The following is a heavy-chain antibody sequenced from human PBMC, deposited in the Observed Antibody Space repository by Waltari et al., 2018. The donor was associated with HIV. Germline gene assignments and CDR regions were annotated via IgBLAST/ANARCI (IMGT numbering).Heavy chain of an antibody. CDR2: IYPGDSDT. Sequence: EVQLVQSGAEVKKPGDSLNISCKSFGYNFATYWIGWVRQTPGKGLEWMGVIYPGDSDTRYSPSFQGQVTISADRSLNTAFLQWTGLQASDTAIYYCARQDYYHSGGAYWGQGTLVTVSS. CDR1: GYNFATYW. D-gene: IGHD3-10*01. J-gene: IGHJ4*02. CDR3: ARQDYYHSGGAY. V-gene: IGHV5-51*01.